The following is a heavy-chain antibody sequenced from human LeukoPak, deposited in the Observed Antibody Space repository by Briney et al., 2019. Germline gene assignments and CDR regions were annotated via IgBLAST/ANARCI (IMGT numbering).Heavy chain of an antibody. CDR1: GGSISSSSYY. Sequence: SETLSLTCSVSGGSISSSSYYWGCIRQPPGKGLEWIGTIYYSGSTYYNPSLKSRVTISVDTSKNQFSLKLGSVTAADTAVYYCARQTYGSGSYYNLDCWGQGTLITVSS. J-gene: IGHJ4*02. D-gene: IGHD3-10*01. CDR3: ARQTYGSGSYYNLDC. V-gene: IGHV4-39*01. CDR2: IYYSGST.